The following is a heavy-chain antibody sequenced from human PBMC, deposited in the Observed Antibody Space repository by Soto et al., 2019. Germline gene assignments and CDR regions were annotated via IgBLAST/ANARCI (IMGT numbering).Heavy chain of an antibody. J-gene: IGHJ4*02. Sequence: QVQLVQSGAEVKKPGASVKVSCKASGYTFTSYAMHWVRQAPGQRLEWLGWINAGNGNTKYSQKFQVRVTITRDTAASTAYMGLSSLRSEETAVYYCARSPGYSYGDYWGQGTLVTVSS. CDR3: ARSPGYSYGDY. D-gene: IGHD5-18*01. CDR1: GYTFTSYA. CDR2: INAGNGNT. V-gene: IGHV1-3*01.